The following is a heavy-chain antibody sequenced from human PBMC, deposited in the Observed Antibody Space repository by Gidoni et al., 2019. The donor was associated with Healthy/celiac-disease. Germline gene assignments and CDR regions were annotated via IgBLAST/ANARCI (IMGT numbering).Heavy chain of an antibody. J-gene: IGHJ4*02. CDR1: GFTFSNYA. CDR3: ARFYDFWSGYDF. D-gene: IGHD3-3*01. Sequence: QVQLVESGGGVVQPGRSLRLSWATSGFTFSNYAMHWVRQAPGKGLEWVAAISSDGSTKHYADSVKGRFTVSRDNSKNTLYLQMNSLRVEDTALYNCARFYDFWSGYDFWGPGSLVTVSS. V-gene: IGHV3-30*04. CDR2: ISSDGSTK.